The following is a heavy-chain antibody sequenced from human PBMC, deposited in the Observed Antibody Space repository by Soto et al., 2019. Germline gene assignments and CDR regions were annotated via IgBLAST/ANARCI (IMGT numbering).Heavy chain of an antibody. V-gene: IGHV4-59*01. Sequence: SETLSLTCTVSGGSISSYYWSWIRQPPGKGLEWIGYIYYSGSTNYNPSLKSRVTISVDTSKNQFSLKLSSVTAADTAVYYCARDKPSDYWGQGTLVTVSS. CDR1: GGSISSYY. CDR3: ARDKPSDY. CDR2: IYYSGST. J-gene: IGHJ4*02.